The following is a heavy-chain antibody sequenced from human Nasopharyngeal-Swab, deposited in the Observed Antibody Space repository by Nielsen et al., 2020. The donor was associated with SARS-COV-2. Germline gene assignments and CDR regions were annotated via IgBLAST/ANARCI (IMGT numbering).Heavy chain of an antibody. V-gene: IGHV3-7*01. CDR3: ARDADSGSYAPVGMDV. Sequence: WIRQPPGKRLEWVANIKQDGSEKYYVDSVKGRFTISRDNAKNSLCLQMNSLRAEDTAVYYCARDADSGSYAPVGMDVWGQGTTVTVSS. CDR2: IKQDGSEK. J-gene: IGHJ6*02. D-gene: IGHD1-26*01.